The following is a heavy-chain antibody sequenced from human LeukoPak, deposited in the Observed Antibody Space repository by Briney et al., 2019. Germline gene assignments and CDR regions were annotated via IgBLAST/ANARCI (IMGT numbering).Heavy chain of an antibody. CDR3: AKGGHSSGHFDY. J-gene: IGHJ4*01. CDR2: ISGSGGST. Sequence: QSGGSLRLSCAASGFTFSSYAMSWVRQAPGKGLEWVSAISGSGGSTYYADSVKGRFTISRDNSKNTLYLQMNSLRTEDTAVYYCAKGGHSSGHFDYWGQGTLVTVSS. CDR1: GFTFSSYA. D-gene: IGHD6-19*01. V-gene: IGHV3-23*01.